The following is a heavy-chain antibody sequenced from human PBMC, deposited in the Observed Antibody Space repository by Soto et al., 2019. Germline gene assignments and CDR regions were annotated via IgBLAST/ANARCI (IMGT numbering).Heavy chain of an antibody. J-gene: IGHJ6*02. CDR1: GGSISSYY. V-gene: IGHV4-4*07. CDR3: ARGNVRWPPYGMDV. CDR2: IYTSGST. D-gene: IGHD2-15*01. Sequence: KPSETLSLTCTVSGGSISSYYWSWIRQPAGKGLEWIGRIYTSGSTNYNPSLKSRVTMSVDTSKNQFSLKLSSVTAADTAVYYCARGNVRWPPYGMDVWGQGTTVTVSS.